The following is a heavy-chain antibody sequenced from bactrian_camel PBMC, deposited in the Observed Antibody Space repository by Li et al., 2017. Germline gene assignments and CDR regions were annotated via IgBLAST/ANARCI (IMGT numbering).Heavy chain of an antibody. CDR2: IQDDGAK. CDR1: GYTRRSGC. J-gene: IGHJ4*01. D-gene: IGHD1*01. V-gene: IGHV3S9*01. Sequence: QVQLVESGGGSVQAGGSLSLSCATRGYTRRSGCLAWFRQVPGKEHEMVAQIQDDGAKHYDSTAEGRFTISHDNAKNSVDLQMNSLQPDDTAVYYCAATGQMLSVAGCRTQGTQVTVS.